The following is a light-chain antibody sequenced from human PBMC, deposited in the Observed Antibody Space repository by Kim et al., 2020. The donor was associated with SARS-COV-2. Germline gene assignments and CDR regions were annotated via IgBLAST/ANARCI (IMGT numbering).Light chain of an antibody. CDR2: DNN. CDR3: GTWDSSLSAVV. J-gene: IGLJ2*01. Sequence: GQKDPIPGSGSSSNMGKNSVSWYQQRPKTAPKLLIYDNNERPSGIPDRFSGSKSGTSATLGITGLQTGDEADYYCGTWDSSLSAVVFGGGTQLTVL. V-gene: IGLV1-51*01. CDR1: SSNMGKNS.